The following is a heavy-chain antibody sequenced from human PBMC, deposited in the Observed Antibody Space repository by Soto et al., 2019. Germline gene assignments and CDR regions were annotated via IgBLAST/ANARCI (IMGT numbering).Heavy chain of an antibody. Sequence: SETLSLTCTVSGGSVSSGSYYWSWIRQPPGKGLEWIGYIYYSGSTNYNPSLKSRVTISVDTSKNQFSLKLSSVTAADTAVYYCARVFLTATDYYGMDVWGQGTTVTVSS. CDR1: GGSVSSGSYY. J-gene: IGHJ6*02. CDR2: IYYSGST. D-gene: IGHD2-21*02. CDR3: ARVFLTATDYYGMDV. V-gene: IGHV4-61*01.